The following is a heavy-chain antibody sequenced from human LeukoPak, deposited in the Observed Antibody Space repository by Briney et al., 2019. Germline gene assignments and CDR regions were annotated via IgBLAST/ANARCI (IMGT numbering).Heavy chain of an antibody. V-gene: IGHV1-24*01. J-gene: IGHJ4*02. D-gene: IGHD6-13*01. CDR1: GGTFSSYA. CDR2: FDPEDGET. CDR3: ATGQGGQLDFDY. Sequence: ASVKVSCKASGGTFSSYAISWVRQAPGQGLEWMGGFDPEDGETIYAQKFQGRVTMTEDTSTDTAYMELSSLRSEDTAVCYCATGQGGQLDFDYWGQGTLVTVSS.